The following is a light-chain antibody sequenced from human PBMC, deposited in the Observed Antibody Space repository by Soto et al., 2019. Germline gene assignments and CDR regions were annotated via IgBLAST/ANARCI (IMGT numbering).Light chain of an antibody. Sequence: QSVLTQPPSVSGAPGQRVTISCTGSSSNIGAGYDVHWYQQLPGTAPKLLIYGTTKRPSGVPDRFSGAKSGTSASLAITGLQAEDEAEYYCQSYDSGLSLSANYVFGTGTKVTVL. CDR3: QSYDSGLSLSANYV. CDR2: GTT. J-gene: IGLJ1*01. CDR1: SSNIGAGYD. V-gene: IGLV1-40*01.